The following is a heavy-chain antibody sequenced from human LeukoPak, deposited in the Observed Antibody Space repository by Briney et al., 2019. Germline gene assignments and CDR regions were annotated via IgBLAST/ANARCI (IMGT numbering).Heavy chain of an antibody. J-gene: IGHJ4*02. CDR2: INHSGST. Sequence: PSETLSLTRAVYGGSFSGYYWSWIRQPPGKGLEWIGEINHSGSTNYNPSLKSRVTISVDTSKNQFSLKLGSVTAADTAVYYCARGMTGDYWGQGTLVTVSS. CDR1: GGSFSGYY. V-gene: IGHV4-34*01. D-gene: IGHD3-9*01. CDR3: ARGMTGDY.